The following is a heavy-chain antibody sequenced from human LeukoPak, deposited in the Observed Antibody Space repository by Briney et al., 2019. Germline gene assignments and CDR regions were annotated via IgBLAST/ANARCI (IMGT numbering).Heavy chain of an antibody. Sequence: SETLSLTCSVSDYSINSGYYWGWIRQPPGKGLEWIGSIYYSGNTYYNASLESRVTISVDTSKNQFSLKLSSVTAADTAVYYCARAYSSSWYFNWFDPWGQGTLVTVSS. V-gene: IGHV4-38-2*02. CDR1: DYSINSGYY. D-gene: IGHD6-13*01. J-gene: IGHJ5*02. CDR2: IYYSGNT. CDR3: ARAYSSSWYFNWFDP.